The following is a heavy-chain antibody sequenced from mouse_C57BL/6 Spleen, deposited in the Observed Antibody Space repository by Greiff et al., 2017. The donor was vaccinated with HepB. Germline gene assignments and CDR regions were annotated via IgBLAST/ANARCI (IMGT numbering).Heavy chain of an antibody. CDR2: INYDGSST. D-gene: IGHD2-1*01. CDR3: AREIYSGYFDY. V-gene: IGHV5-16*01. Sequence: EVQRVESEGGLVQPGSSMKLSCTASGFTFSDYYMAWVRQVPEKGLEWVANINYDGSSTYYLDSLKSRFIISRDNAKNILYLQMSSLKSEDTATYYCAREIYSGYFDYWGQGTTLTVSS. J-gene: IGHJ2*01. CDR1: GFTFSDYY.